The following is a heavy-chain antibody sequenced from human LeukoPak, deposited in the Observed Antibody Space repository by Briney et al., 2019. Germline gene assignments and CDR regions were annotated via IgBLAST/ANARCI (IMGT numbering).Heavy chain of an antibody. CDR3: AYGEQQLVLYY. J-gene: IGHJ4*02. CDR1: GFTFSSYA. D-gene: IGHD6-13*01. Sequence: GGSLRLSCAASGFTFSSYAMSWVRQAPGKGLEWVSAISGSGGSTYYADSVKGRFTISRDNSKNTLYLQMNSLRAEDTAVYYCAYGEQQLVLYYWGQGTLVTVSS. V-gene: IGHV3-23*01. CDR2: ISGSGGST.